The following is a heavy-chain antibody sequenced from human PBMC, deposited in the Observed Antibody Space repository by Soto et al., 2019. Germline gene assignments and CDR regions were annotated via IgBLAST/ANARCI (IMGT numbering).Heavy chain of an antibody. D-gene: IGHD3-10*01. CDR3: ARVAAHFGECDYFDY. Sequence: GGSLRLSCSASGFNFNSYTMNWVRQAPGKGLEWVSSISRFSDRTYYADSVKGRFAIFRANAENSVYLQVNSLRAEDTAVYYWARVAAHFGECDYFDYWGQRTPVTVSS. J-gene: IGHJ4*02. CDR2: ISRFSDRT. V-gene: IGHV3-21*06. CDR1: GFNFNSYT.